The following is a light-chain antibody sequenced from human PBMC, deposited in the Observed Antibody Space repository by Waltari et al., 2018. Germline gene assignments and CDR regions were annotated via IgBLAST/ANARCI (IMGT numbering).Light chain of an antibody. CDR3: QQRINWSYT. CDR1: HSVRSY. V-gene: IGKV3D-11*02. CDR2: DAS. J-gene: IGKJ2*01. Sequence: EIVLTQYPATLSLPTGDRVTISCTASHSVRSYLARYQQKPGQSPSLLIYDASNRATGIPARFSGSGPGTDFTLTISSLEPEDFAVYYCQQRINWSYTFGQGTKLEIK.